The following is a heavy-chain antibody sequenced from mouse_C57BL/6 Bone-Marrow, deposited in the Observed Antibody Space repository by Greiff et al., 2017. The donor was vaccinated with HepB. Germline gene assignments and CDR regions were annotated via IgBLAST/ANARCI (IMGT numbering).Heavy chain of an antibody. CDR3: ARRTTVVAKNYAMDY. D-gene: IGHD1-1*01. CDR2: IYPRSGNT. Sequence: VQGVESGAELARPGASVKLSCKASGYTFTSYGISWVKQRTGQGLEWIGEIYPRSGNTYYNEKFKGKATLTADKSSSTAYMELRSLTSEDSAVYFCARRTTVVAKNYAMDYWGQGTSVTVSS. V-gene: IGHV1-81*01. CDR1: GYTFTSYG. J-gene: IGHJ4*01.